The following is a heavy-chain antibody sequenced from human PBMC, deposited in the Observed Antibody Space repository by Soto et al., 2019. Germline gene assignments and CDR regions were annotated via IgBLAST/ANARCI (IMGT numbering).Heavy chain of an antibody. J-gene: IGHJ4*02. CDR3: ARASRNDFAY. CDR1: GDSISDYY. Sequence: QVQLQESGPGLVKPSETLSLTCTVSGDSISDYYWSWIRQPPGKGLEWIGYIYHSGSTYYNPSLKSRFTISLDASKIQFSLKLNSVTAADTAVYYCARASRNDFAYWGQGTLVTVSS. D-gene: IGHD1-1*01. V-gene: IGHV4-59*01. CDR2: IYHSGST.